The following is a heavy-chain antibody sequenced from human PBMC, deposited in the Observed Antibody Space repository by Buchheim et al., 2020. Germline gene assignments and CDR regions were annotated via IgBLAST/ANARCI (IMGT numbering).Heavy chain of an antibody. D-gene: IGHD3-10*01. V-gene: IGHV3-23*01. CDR1: GFTFSSYA. Sequence: EVQLLESGGGLVQPGGSLRLSCAASGFTFSSYAMSWVRQAPGKGLEWVSAFSGSGGSTYYADSVQGRFTISRDNSKNKLYLQMNSLRAEDTAVYYCAKDAALLLWFRELLSTFDYWGQGTL. J-gene: IGHJ4*02. CDR2: FSGSGGST. CDR3: AKDAALLLWFRELLSTFDY.